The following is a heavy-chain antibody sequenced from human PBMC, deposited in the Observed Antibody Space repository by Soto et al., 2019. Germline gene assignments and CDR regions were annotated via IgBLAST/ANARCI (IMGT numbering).Heavy chain of an antibody. CDR3: AREAYYYDSSGYYSGYYFDY. D-gene: IGHD3-22*01. J-gene: IGHJ4*02. CDR1: GDSVSSNSAA. Sequence: SQTLSLTCTISGDSVSSNSAAWNWIRQSPSRGLEWLGRTYYRSKWYNDYAVSVKSRITINPDTSKNQSSLQLNSVTPEDTAVYYCAREAYYYDSSGYYSGYYFDYWGQGTLVTVSS. CDR2: TYYRSKWYN. V-gene: IGHV6-1*01.